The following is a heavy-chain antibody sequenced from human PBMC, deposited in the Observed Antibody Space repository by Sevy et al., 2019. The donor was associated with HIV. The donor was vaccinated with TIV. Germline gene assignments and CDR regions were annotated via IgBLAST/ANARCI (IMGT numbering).Heavy chain of an antibody. V-gene: IGHV3-30-3*01. CDR2: ISYDGSNK. D-gene: IGHD2-8*02. Sequence: GGSLRLSCAASGFTFSSYAMHWVRQAPGKGLEWVAVISYDGSNKYYADSVKGRFTISRDNSKNTLYLQMNSLRAEDTAVYYCVRETWYYFDYWGQGTLVTVSS. J-gene: IGHJ4*02. CDR1: GFTFSSYA. CDR3: VRETWYYFDY.